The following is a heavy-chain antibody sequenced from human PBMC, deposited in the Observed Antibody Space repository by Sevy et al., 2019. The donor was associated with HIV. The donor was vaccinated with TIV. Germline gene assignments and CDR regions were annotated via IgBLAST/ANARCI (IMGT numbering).Heavy chain of an antibody. D-gene: IGHD4-17*01. V-gene: IGHV1-46*01. CDR3: AREGQNNHGDPTSPPGALDY. CDR2: INPSGGSK. J-gene: IGHJ4*02. CDR1: GYTFTIYY. Sequence: ASVKVSCKASGYTFTIYYIHWVRQAPGQGLEWMGIINPSGGSKRYAQKFQGRVTMSRDTSTSTVYMELSSLRSDDTAVYYCAREGQNNHGDPTSPPGALDYWGQGTLVTVSS.